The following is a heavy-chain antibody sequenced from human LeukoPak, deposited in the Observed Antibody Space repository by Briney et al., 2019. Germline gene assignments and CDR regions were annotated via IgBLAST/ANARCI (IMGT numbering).Heavy chain of an antibody. Sequence: PGGSLRLSCAASGFTFSSYSMNWVRQAPGKGLEWVSYISSSGSTIYYADSVKGRFTISRDNAKNSLYLQMNSLRAEDTAVYYCARVGIDHDYYYYYMDVWGKGTTVTVSS. V-gene: IGHV3-48*04. J-gene: IGHJ6*03. CDR2: ISSSGSTI. CDR1: GFTFSSYS. CDR3: ARVGIDHDYYYYYMDV. D-gene: IGHD2-21*01.